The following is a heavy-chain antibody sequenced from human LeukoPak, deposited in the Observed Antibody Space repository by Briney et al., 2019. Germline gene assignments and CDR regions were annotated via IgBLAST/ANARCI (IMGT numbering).Heavy chain of an antibody. CDR3: ARGPYSYDSSGAFDI. J-gene: IGHJ3*02. V-gene: IGHV4-61*02. CDR1: GDSISSGDYY. CDR2: ISSSGST. Sequence: TLSLTCTVSGDSISSGDYYWSWIRQPAGKGLEWIGRISSSGSTNYNPSLKSRVTISVDTSKNQFSLKLSSVPAADTAVYFCARGPYSYDSSGAFDIWGQGTMVTISS. D-gene: IGHD3-22*01.